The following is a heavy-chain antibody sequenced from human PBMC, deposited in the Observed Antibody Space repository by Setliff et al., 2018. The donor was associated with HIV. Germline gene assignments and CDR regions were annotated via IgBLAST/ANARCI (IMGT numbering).Heavy chain of an antibody. CDR3: ARARITMTGGRLEPYAFDR. D-gene: IGHD3-22*01. J-gene: IGHJ3*01. CDR1: GGSFSTYY. CDR2: VHSTGTT. Sequence: PSENLSLTCTVSGGSFSTYYWSWIRQPAGEGLEYIGRVHSTGTTIYNPSLKSRVTMSVDTSKNQLSLKLRSVTAADTAVYYCARARITMTGGRLEPYAFDRWGQGTKVTVSS. V-gene: IGHV4-4*07.